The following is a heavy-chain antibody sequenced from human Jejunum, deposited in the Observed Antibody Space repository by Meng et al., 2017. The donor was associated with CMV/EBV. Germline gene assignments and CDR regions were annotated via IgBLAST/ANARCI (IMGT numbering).Heavy chain of an antibody. CDR1: GGSISNYY. D-gene: IGHD6-19*01. CDR2: IYSSGTT. V-gene: IGHV4-4*07. Sequence: GQLAEWGPGLGKPPETLSLTCTVSGGSISNYYWSGIRPPAGKGLEYIGRIYSSGTTKYNPSLNSRVTMSVDTSKNQFSLKVRSVTAADTAVYLCARHEVVGTAIFDYWGQGTLVTVSS. CDR3: ARHEVVGTAIFDY. J-gene: IGHJ4*02.